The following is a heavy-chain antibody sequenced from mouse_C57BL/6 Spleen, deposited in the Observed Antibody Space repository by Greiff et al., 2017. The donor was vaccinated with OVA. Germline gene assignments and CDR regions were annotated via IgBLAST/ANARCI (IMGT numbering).Heavy chain of an antibody. CDR1: GYTFTSYW. CDR2: IDPSDSET. V-gene: IGHV1-52*01. D-gene: IGHD1-1*01. J-gene: IGHJ3*01. CDR3: ARYYGSSPFAY. Sequence: VQLQQPGAELVRPGSSVKLSCKASGYTFTSYWMHWVKQRPIQGLEWIGNIDPSDSETHYNQKFKDKATLTVDKSSSTAYMQLSSLTSEDSAVYYCARYYGSSPFAYWGQGTLVTVSA.